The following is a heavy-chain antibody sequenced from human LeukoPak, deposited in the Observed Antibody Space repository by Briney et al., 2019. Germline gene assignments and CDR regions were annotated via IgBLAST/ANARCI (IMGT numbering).Heavy chain of an antibody. V-gene: IGHV1-46*01. D-gene: IGHD3-3*01. CDR1: GYTFTSYY. Sequence: ASVKVSCKASGYTFTSYYMHWVRQAPGQGLKWMGIINPSGGSTSYAQKFQGRVTMTRNTSISTAYMELSSLRSDDTAVYYCARDLGDFWSGIDYWGQGTLVTVSS. CDR3: ARDLGDFWSGIDY. CDR2: INPSGGST. J-gene: IGHJ4*02.